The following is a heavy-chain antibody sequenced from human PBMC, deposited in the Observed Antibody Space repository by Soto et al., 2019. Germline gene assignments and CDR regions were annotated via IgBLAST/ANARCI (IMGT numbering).Heavy chain of an antibody. D-gene: IGHD5-18*01. CDR1: GYTFTSYG. CDR3: ARVPGRGHSYGYDYYYGMDV. CDR2: ISAYNGNT. J-gene: IGHJ6*02. V-gene: IGHV1-18*01. Sequence: ASVKVSCKASGYTFTSYGISWVRQAPGQGLEWMGWISAYNGNTNYAQKLQGRVTMTTDTSTSTAYMELRSLRSDDTAVYYCARVPGRGHSYGYDYYYGMDVWGQGTTVTVSS.